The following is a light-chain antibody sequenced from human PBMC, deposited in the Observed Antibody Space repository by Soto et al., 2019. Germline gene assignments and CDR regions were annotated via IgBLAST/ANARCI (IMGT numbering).Light chain of an antibody. Sequence: QPVLTQPPSVSGAPGQRVTISCTGSSSNIGAGYDVHWYQQLPGTAPKLLIYGNSNRPSGVPDRFSGSKSGTSASLAITGLQAEDEADYYCQSYDSSLARGVFGGGTKVTV. CDR2: GNS. J-gene: IGLJ3*02. CDR1: SSNIGAGYD. CDR3: QSYDSSLARGV. V-gene: IGLV1-40*01.